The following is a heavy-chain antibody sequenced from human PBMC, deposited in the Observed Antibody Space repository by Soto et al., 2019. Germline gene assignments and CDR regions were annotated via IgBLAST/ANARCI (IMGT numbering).Heavy chain of an antibody. Sequence: SVKVSCKASGGTFSSYAISWVRQAPGQGLEWMGGIIPIFGTANYAQKFQGRVTITADESTSTAYMELSSLRSEDTAVYYCGRDYDSSGYSAHDAFDIWGQGTMVTVSS. CDR3: GRDYDSSGYSAHDAFDI. V-gene: IGHV1-69*13. J-gene: IGHJ3*02. D-gene: IGHD3-22*01. CDR1: GGTFSSYA. CDR2: IIPIFGTA.